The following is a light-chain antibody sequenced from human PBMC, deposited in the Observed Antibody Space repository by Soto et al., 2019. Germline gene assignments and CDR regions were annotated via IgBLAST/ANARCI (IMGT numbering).Light chain of an antibody. CDR3: QQYGSSGT. V-gene: IGKV3-20*01. Sequence: EIVLTQSPATLSLSPGERATLSCRASQGVSSYLAWYQQKPGQAPRLLMSAASSRATGIPDRFSGSGSGTDFTLTISRLEPEDFAVYYCQQYGSSGTFGQGTKVDIK. CDR1: QGVSSY. J-gene: IGKJ1*01. CDR2: AAS.